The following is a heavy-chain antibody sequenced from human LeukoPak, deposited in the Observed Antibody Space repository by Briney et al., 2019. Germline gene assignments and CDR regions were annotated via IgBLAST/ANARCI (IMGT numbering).Heavy chain of an antibody. D-gene: IGHD3-10*02. V-gene: IGHV4-61*02. Sequence: PSETLSHTCTVSGGSISSGSYYWSWIRQPAGKGLEWIGRIYTSGSTNYNPSLKSRVTISVDTSKNQFSLKLSSVTAADTAVYYCARDVRGELWGSRRVYSFDPWGQGTLVTVSS. CDR1: GGSISSGSYY. CDR2: IYTSGST. J-gene: IGHJ5*02. CDR3: ARDVRGELWGSRRVYSFDP.